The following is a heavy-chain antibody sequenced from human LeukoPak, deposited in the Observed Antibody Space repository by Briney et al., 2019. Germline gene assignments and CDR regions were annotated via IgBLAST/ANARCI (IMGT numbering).Heavy chain of an antibody. Sequence: ASETLSLTCTVSGGSISSYYWSWIRQPPGKGLEWIGYIYYSGSTNYNPSLKSRVTISVDTSKNQFSLKLSSVTAADTAVYNCARQDSSGYYPRWFDPWGQGTLVTVSS. V-gene: IGHV4-59*01. CDR3: ARQDSSGYYPRWFDP. CDR2: IYYSGST. CDR1: GGSISSYY. J-gene: IGHJ5*02. D-gene: IGHD3-22*01.